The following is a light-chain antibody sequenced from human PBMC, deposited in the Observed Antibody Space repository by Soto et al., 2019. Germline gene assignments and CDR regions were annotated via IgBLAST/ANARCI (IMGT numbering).Light chain of an antibody. J-gene: IGKJ1*01. CDR1: QIIKPFY. Sequence: IVLTQSPGTLALSPGETATRSCSASQIIKPFYFGWYQQKPGQSPRLLIYGVYSRAPGTPARVSRSGSGTEFTLTITSLQSEDFAVYYCQQYHDWPWSFGQGTKVDI. CDR2: GVY. V-gene: IGKV3D-15*01. CDR3: QQYHDWPWS.